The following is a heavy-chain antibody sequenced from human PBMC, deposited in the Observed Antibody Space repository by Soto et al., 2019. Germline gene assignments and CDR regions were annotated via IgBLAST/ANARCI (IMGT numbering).Heavy chain of an antibody. V-gene: IGHV4-39*01. Sequence: SGNLPLTCTVSGGSISSSSYYWCWIRQPQGKGLEWIGSIYYSGSTYYNPSLKSRVTISVDTSKNQFSLKLSSVTAADTDVYYSARAMVRGANYYEYFDGLDVWGQWTMVT. D-gene: IGHD3-10*01. CDR3: ARAMVRGANYYEYFDGLDV. J-gene: IGHJ6*02. CDR1: GGSISSSSYY. CDR2: IYYSGST.